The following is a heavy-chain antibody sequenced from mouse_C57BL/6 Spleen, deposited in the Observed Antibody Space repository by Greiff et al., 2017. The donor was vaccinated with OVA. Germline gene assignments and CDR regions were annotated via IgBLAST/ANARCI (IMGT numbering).Heavy chain of an antibody. CDR2: IYPGSGST. J-gene: IGHJ3*01. Sequence: QVQLQQPGAELVKPGASVKMSCKASGYTFTSYWITWVKQRPGQGLEWIGDIYPGSGSTNCNEKFKSKATLTVDTSSSTAYMQLSSLTSEDSAVYYCARSYYGSSYGAYWGQGTLVTVSA. D-gene: IGHD1-1*01. CDR1: GYTFTSYW. V-gene: IGHV1-55*01. CDR3: ARSYYGSSYGAY.